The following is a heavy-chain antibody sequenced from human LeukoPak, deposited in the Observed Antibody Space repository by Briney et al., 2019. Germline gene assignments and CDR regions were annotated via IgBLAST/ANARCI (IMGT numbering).Heavy chain of an antibody. D-gene: IGHD6-19*01. CDR2: INPSGGGT. Sequence: ASVKVSCKASGYTFTNYYMHWVRQAPGQGLEWMGTINPSGGGTSYSPKFQGRVTMTTDTSTSTVYMELISLRSEDTAVYYCARRSGWIWGQGSLVTASS. V-gene: IGHV1-46*01. CDR1: GYTFTNYY. CDR3: ARRSGWI. J-gene: IGHJ4*02.